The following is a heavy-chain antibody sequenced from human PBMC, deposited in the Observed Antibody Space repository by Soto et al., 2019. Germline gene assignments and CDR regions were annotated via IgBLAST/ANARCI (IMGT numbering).Heavy chain of an antibody. J-gene: IGHJ5*02. D-gene: IGHD3-9*01. Sequence: ASVKVSCKASGYTFTSYSMYWVRQAPGPGLEWMGIINPSGGSTSYAQKFQGRVPMTRDTSTSTVYLELSSLRYEDTAVYYCARGRSTEELGCFGWSGPDNWCDTWGQGTLVTVAS. V-gene: IGHV1-46*01. CDR2: INPSGGST. CDR1: GYTFTSYS. CDR3: ARGRSTEELGCFGWSGPDNWCDT.